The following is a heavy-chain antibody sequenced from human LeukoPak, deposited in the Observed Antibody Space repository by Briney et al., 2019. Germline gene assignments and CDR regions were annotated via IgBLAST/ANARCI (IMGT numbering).Heavy chain of an antibody. Sequence: GGSLRLSCIGTGFTFSSYAMSWVRQAPGKGLEWVSATRGGGSGTHYADSVKGRFTISRDSSNNTLSLQMNSLRAEDTAVYFCAKDPGLDAFDIWGQGTMVTVSS. CDR2: TRGGGSGT. D-gene: IGHD3-22*01. J-gene: IGHJ3*02. V-gene: IGHV3-23*01. CDR3: AKDPGLDAFDI. CDR1: GFTFSSYA.